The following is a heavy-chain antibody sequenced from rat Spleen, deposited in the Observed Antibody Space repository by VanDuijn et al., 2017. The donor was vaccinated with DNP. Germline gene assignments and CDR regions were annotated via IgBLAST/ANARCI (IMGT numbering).Heavy chain of an antibody. Sequence: QVQLQQSGAELAKPGSSLKISCEASGYTFTTYYIGWIKQTTGQGLEYIGYINTGSGGTNYNEKFKGKATLTVDKSSSTAFMQLSSLTPDDSAVYYCARRRLPYWYFDFWGPGTMVTVSS. D-gene: IGHD1-4*01. CDR2: INTGSGGT. V-gene: IGHV1-43*01. CDR1: GYTFTTYY. J-gene: IGHJ1*01. CDR3: ARRRLPYWYFDF.